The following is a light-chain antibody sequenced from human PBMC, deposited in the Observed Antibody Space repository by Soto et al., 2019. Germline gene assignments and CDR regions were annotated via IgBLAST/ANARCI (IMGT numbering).Light chain of an antibody. CDR2: EVS. Sequence: QSALTQPPSASGSPGQSVTISCTGTSSDVGDYNYVSWYQQHPGKAPKLMIYEVSKRPSGVPDRFSGSKSGNTASLTVSGLQAEDEADYCCSSYAGSNNGVFGGGTKLTVL. V-gene: IGLV2-8*01. CDR1: SSDVGDYNY. CDR3: SSYAGSNNGV. J-gene: IGLJ3*02.